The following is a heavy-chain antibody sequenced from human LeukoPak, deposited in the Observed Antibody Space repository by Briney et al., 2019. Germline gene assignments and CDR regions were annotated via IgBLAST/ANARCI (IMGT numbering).Heavy chain of an antibody. CDR1: GGTFSSYA. CDR3: ARGFTMVRGVIIESGAFDI. J-gene: IGHJ3*02. CDR2: IIPIFGTA. Sequence: ASVKVSCKASGGTFSSYAISWVRQAPGQGLEWMGGIIPIFGTANYAQKFQGRVTITADESTSTAYMELSSLRSEDTAVYYCARGFTMVRGVIIESGAFDIWGQGTMVTVSS. D-gene: IGHD3-10*01. V-gene: IGHV1-69*13.